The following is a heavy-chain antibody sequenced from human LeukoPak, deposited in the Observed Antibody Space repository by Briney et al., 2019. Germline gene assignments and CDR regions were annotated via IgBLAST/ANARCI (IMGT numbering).Heavy chain of an antibody. Sequence: QAGRSLRLSCAASGFTFSSYGMHWVRQAPGKGLEWVAVIWYDGSNKYYADSVKGRFTISRDNSKNTLYLQMNSLRAEDTAVYYCARDLRGGDCYTLWLWGQGTLVTVSS. D-gene: IGHD2-21*02. J-gene: IGHJ4*02. CDR1: GFTFSSYG. CDR2: IWYDGSNK. V-gene: IGHV3-33*01. CDR3: ARDLRGGDCYTLWL.